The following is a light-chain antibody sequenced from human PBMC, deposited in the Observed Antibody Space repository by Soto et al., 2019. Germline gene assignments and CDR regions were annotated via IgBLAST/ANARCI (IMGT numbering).Light chain of an antibody. CDR1: QSVSRSY. Sequence: EIVLTQSPDALSLSPGERATLSCRASQSVSRSYLAWYQQKPGQAPGLLIYGASTRATGIPDRFSGSGSGTDFTLTISRLEPEDFAVFYCQQYAYSPWTFGQGTKVEIK. J-gene: IGKJ1*01. CDR2: GAS. V-gene: IGKV3-20*01. CDR3: QQYAYSPWT.